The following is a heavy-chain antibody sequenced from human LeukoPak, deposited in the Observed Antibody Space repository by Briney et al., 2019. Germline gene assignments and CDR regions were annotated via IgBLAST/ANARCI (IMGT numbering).Heavy chain of an antibody. CDR2: ISWNSGST. Sequence: GGSLRLSCAASGFTFDDYAMYWVRQSPGKGLEWVSGISWNSGSTGYADSVRGRFTISRDNSKNTVSLQMNSLRAEDTAVYYCAKEDRVIAAPYLDYWGQGTLVTVSS. CDR3: AKEDRVIAAPYLDY. J-gene: IGHJ4*02. V-gene: IGHV3-9*01. CDR1: GFTFDDYA. D-gene: IGHD6-13*01.